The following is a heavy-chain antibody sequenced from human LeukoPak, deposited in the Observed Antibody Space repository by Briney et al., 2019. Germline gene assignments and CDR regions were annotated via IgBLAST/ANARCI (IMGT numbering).Heavy chain of an antibody. CDR1: GGSFSGYY. D-gene: IGHD3-22*01. Sequence: SETLSLTCAVYGGSFSGYYCSWIRHPPGNGLEWIGEINHSGSTNYNPSLKGRVTISVDTSKNQCSLKLSSVTAADTAVYYCARGRRYYYDSSGYFDYWGQGTLVTVSS. CDR3: ARGRRYYYDSSGYFDY. J-gene: IGHJ4*02. CDR2: INHSGST. V-gene: IGHV4-34*01.